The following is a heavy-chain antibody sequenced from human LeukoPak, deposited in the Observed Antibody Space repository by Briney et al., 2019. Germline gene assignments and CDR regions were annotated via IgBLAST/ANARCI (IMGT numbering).Heavy chain of an antibody. CDR3: ARDNIVAGVWFDP. CDR1: GFTFSSYS. D-gene: IGHD5-12*01. V-gene: IGHV3-21*01. J-gene: IGHJ5*02. CDR2: ISSSSSYI. Sequence: GGSLRLSCAASGFTFSSYSMNWVRQDPGKGLEWVSSISSSSSYIYYADSVKGRFTISRDNAKNSLYLQMNSLRAEDTAVYYCARDNIVAGVWFDPWGQGTLVTVSS.